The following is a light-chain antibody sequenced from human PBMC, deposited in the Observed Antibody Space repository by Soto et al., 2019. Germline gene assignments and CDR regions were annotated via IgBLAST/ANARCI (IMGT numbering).Light chain of an antibody. J-gene: IGKJ4*01. Sequence: EIVMTQSPATLSVSPGERATLSCRASQSVSSNLAWYQQKPGQTPKLLIYVASTRATGIPARFSGSGSGTEFTLTISSLQSEDFAVYYWQQYNVWPLTFGGGTNVEFK. CDR3: QQYNVWPLT. CDR1: QSVSSN. CDR2: VAS. V-gene: IGKV3-15*01.